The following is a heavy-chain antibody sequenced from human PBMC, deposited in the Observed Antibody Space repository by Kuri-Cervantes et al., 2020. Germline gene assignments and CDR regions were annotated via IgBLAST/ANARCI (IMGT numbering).Heavy chain of an antibody. J-gene: IGHJ6*02. D-gene: IGHD3-10*01. V-gene: IGHV3-74*01. Sequence: LSLTCAASGFTFSSYWMHWVRQAPGKGLVWVSRINSDGSSTSYADSVKGRFTISRDNAKNTLYLQMNSLRAEDTAVYYCAKDPAMVRVPDYYYYGMDVWGQGTTVTVSS. CDR2: INSDGSST. CDR1: GFTFSSYW. CDR3: AKDPAMVRVPDYYYYGMDV.